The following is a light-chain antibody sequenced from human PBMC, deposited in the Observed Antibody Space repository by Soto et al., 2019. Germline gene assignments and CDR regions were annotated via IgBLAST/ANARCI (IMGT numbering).Light chain of an antibody. CDR1: HSVSSSY. J-gene: IGKJ5*01. V-gene: IGKV3D-15*01. CDR2: GAS. Sequence: EIVMTQSPGTLSLSPGERATLSCRTSHSVSSSYLAWYQQKPGQAPRLLIYGASSRATGIPARFSGSGSGTEFTLTISSLQSEDFAVYYCQQYNNWPLGITFGQGTRLEIK. CDR3: QQYNNWPLGIT.